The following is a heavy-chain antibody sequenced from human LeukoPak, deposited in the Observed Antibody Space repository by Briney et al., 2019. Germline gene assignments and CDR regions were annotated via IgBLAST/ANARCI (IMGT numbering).Heavy chain of an antibody. V-gene: IGHV4-59*01. J-gene: IGHJ6*03. CDR1: GGSISSYY. CDR2: IYYSGST. Sequence: KPSETLSLTCPVSGGSISSYYWSWIRQPPGKGLEWIGYIYYSGSTNYNPSLKSRVTISVDTSKNQFSLKLSSVTAADTAVYYCARRANWGSPTYYYYYMDVWGKGTTVTVSS. D-gene: IGHD7-27*01. CDR3: ARRANWGSPTYYYYYMDV.